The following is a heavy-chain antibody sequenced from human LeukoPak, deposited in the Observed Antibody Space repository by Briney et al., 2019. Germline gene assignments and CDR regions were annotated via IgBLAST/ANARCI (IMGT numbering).Heavy chain of an antibody. CDR3: ARGWFDRPPENWFDP. J-gene: IGHJ5*02. Sequence: SETLSLTCTVSGGSISSGGYYWSWIRQHPGKGLGWIGHIYYSGRTYYNPSLKSRVTISVDTSKNQFSLKVSSVTAADTAVYYCARGWFDRPPENWFDPWGQGTLVTVSS. D-gene: IGHD3-10*01. CDR2: IYYSGRT. CDR1: GGSISSGGYY. V-gene: IGHV4-31*03.